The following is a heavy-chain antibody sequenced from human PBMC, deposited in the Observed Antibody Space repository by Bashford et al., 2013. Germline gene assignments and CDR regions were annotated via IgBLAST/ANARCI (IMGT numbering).Heavy chain of an antibody. J-gene: IGHJ3*02. CDR3: ARRAHLLPEGGGVGATWLGAFDI. D-gene: IGHD1-26*01. Sequence: SVKVSCKASGGTFSSYTISWVRQAPGQGLEWMGRIIPILGIANYAQKFQGRVTITADKSTSTAYMELSSLRSEDTAVYYCARRAHLLPEGGGVGATWLGAFDIWGQGTMVTVSS. CDR1: GGTFSSYT. V-gene: IGHV1-69*02. CDR2: IIPILGIA.